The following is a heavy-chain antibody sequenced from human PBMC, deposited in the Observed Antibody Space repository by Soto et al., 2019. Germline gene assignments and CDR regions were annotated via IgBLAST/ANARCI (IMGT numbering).Heavy chain of an antibody. CDR3: AREAGYSGYDWGDYYYYYGMDV. CDR2: INPNSGGT. V-gene: IGHV1-2*02. Sequence: ASVKVSCKASGYTFTGYYMHWVRQAPGRGLEWMGWINPNSGGTNYAQKFQGRVTMTRDTSISTAYMELSRLRSDDTAVYYCAREAGYSGYDWGDYYYYYGMDVWGQGTTVTVSS. J-gene: IGHJ6*02. CDR1: GYTFTGYY. D-gene: IGHD5-12*01.